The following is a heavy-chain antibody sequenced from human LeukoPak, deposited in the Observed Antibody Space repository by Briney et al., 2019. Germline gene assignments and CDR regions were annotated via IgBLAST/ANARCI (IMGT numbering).Heavy chain of an antibody. CDR3: AKDWGIGRKAFDI. V-gene: IGHV3-23*01. D-gene: IGHD3-16*01. CDR2: ISGSGDNT. Sequence: PGGSLRLSCAASGFTVSTNYMSWVRQAPGKGLEWVSAISGSGDNTYYADSVKGRFTFSRDNSKNTLYVQMNSLRAEDTAVYYCAKDWGIGRKAFDIWGQGTMVTVSS. J-gene: IGHJ3*02. CDR1: GFTVSTNY.